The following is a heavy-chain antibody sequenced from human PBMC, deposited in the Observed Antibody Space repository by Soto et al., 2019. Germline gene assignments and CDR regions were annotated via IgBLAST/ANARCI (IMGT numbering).Heavy chain of an antibody. CDR1: GGSISSSSYY. CDR3: ASTYYDILPGYYRPYYYYGMDV. CDR2: IYYSGST. D-gene: IGHD3-9*01. V-gene: IGHV4-39*01. Sequence: QLQLQESGPGLVKPSETLSLTCTVSGGSISSSSYYWGWIRQPPGKGLEWIGSIYYSGSTYYNPSLKSRVTISVDTSKNQFSLKLSSVTAADTAVYYCASTYYDILPGYYRPYYYYGMDVWGQGTTVTVSS. J-gene: IGHJ6*02.